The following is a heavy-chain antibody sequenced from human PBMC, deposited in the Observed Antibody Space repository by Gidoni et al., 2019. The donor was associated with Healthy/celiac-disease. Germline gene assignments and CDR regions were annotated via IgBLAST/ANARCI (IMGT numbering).Heavy chain of an antibody. CDR2: IDWDDAK. J-gene: IGHJ3*02. V-gene: IGHV2-70*01. CDR3: ARGDIVNAFDI. CDR1: GFSLSTGTMS. D-gene: IGHD3-16*02. Sequence: QVTLRESDPALVKPTQTLTLTCTISGFSLSTGTMSVSWIRQPPGKALEWLALIDWDDAKYYSTSLKTRLTISKDTSKNQVVLTMTNMDLVDTATYYCARGDIVNAFDIWGQGTMVTVSS.